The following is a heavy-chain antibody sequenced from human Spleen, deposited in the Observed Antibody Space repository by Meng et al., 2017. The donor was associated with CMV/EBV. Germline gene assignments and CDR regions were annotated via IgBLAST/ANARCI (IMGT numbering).Heavy chain of an antibody. V-gene: IGHV3-30*02. Sequence: GGSLRLSCAASGFTFSNFGMHWVRQAPGKGLEWVAFIRHDGANQYYADSVRGRFTVSRDHSKNTLYLQMNSLRAEDTAAYYCALAPSYYDSSRPRFDHWGRERWSPSPQ. CDR2: IRHDGANQ. D-gene: IGHD3-22*01. J-gene: IGHJ4*02. CDR1: GFTFSNFG. CDR3: ALAPSYYDSSRPRFDH.